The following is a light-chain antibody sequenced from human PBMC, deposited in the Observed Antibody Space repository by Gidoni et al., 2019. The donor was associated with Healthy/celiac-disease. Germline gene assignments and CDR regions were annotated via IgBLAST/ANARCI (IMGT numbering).Light chain of an antibody. CDR2: AAS. Sequence: DIQMTQSPSSLSASVGDRVTITCRASQSISSYLNWYQQKPGKAPKLLIYAASSLQSGVPSRFSGSGSGTDFTLTISSLQPEDFATDYCQQSYSTPFTFGPWTKVEIK. CDR3: QQSYSTPFT. J-gene: IGKJ3*01. V-gene: IGKV1-39*01. CDR1: QSISSY.